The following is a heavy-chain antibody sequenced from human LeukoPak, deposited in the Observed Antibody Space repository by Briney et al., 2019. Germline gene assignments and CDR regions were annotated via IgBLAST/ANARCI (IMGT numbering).Heavy chain of an antibody. V-gene: IGHV4-59*01. CDR3: ARVSSGSTADFDY. CDR1: GGSISSYY. Sequence: PSETLSLTCTVSGGSISSYYWSWIRQPPGKGLEWIGYIYYSGSTNYNPSLKSRATISVDTSKNQFSLKLSSVTAADTAVYYCARVSSGSTADFDYWGQGTLVTVSS. J-gene: IGHJ4*02. D-gene: IGHD6-19*01. CDR2: IYYSGST.